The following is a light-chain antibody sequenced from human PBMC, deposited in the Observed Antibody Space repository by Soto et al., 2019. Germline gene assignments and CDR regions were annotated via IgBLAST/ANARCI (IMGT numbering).Light chain of an antibody. CDR1: QSISSW. Sequence: DIQMTQSPSTLSASVGDSVTITCRASQSISSWLAWYQQKPGKAPNLLIYKASSLESGVPSRFSGSGSGTEFTLTISSLQPDDFATYYCQQYSTYSRTFGQGTKVEI. J-gene: IGKJ1*01. V-gene: IGKV1-5*03. CDR3: QQYSTYSRT. CDR2: KAS.